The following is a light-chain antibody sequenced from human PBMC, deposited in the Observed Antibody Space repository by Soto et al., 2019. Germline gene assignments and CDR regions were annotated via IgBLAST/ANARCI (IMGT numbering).Light chain of an antibody. CDR2: DAS. CDR1: QSVSSK. CDR3: QQYSNWPPWT. Sequence: ETVMTQSPATLSVSPGEGATLSCRASQSVSSKLAWYQQKPGQAPRLLIYDASTRATGIPPRFSGSGSETEFTLTISRLQSEDFAVYYCQQYSNWPPWTFGQGTKVEIK. V-gene: IGKV3-15*01. J-gene: IGKJ1*01.